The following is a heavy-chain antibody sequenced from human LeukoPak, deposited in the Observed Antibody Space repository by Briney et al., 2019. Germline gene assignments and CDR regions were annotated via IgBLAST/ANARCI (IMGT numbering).Heavy chain of an antibody. CDR2: IYYSGST. V-gene: IGHV4-59*12. Sequence: SETLSLTCTVSGGSISSYYWSWIRQPPGKGLEWIGYIYYSGSTNYNPSLKSRVTISVDTSKNQFSLKLSSVTAADTAVYYCARRPITIFGVVITAPPQLVNWFDPWGQGTLVTVSS. CDR3: ARRPITIFGVVITAPPQLVNWFDP. CDR1: GGSISSYY. D-gene: IGHD3-3*01. J-gene: IGHJ5*02.